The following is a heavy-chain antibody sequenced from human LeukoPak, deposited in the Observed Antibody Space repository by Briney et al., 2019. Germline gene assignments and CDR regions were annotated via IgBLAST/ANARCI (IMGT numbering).Heavy chain of an antibody. D-gene: IGHD6-19*01. Sequence: KTGGSLRLSCAASGFTFSSSWMHWVRQAPGKGLEWVSSISSSSSYIYYADSVKGRFTISRDNAKNSLYLQMNSLRAEDTAVYYCARDRSDRLAVAGTSAFDYWGQGTLVTVSS. CDR2: ISSSSSYI. J-gene: IGHJ4*02. CDR1: GFTFSSSW. V-gene: IGHV3-21*01. CDR3: ARDRSDRLAVAGTSAFDY.